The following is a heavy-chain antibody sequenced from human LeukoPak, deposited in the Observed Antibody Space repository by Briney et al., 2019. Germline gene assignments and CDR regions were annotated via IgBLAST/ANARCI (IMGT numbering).Heavy chain of an antibody. CDR2: IKQDGSEK. CDR1: GFTFSSYW. CDR3: ARDGGVLLWFGELLVPPDY. J-gene: IGHJ4*02. D-gene: IGHD3-10*01. V-gene: IGHV3-7*01. Sequence: GSLRLSCAASGFTFSSYWMSWVRQAPGKGLEWVANIKQDGSEKYYVDSVKGRFTISRDNAKNSLYLQMNSLRAEDTAVYYCARDGGVLLWFGELLVPPDYWGQGTLVTVSS.